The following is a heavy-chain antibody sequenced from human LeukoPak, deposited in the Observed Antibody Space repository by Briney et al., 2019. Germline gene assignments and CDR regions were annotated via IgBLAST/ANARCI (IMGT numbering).Heavy chain of an antibody. V-gene: IGHV4-59*12. D-gene: IGHD3-3*01. CDR2: IYYSGST. CDR1: GGSISSYY. J-gene: IGHJ6*03. CDR3: ARETTGVVITYYYYYYMDV. Sequence: SETLSLTCAVSGGSISSYYWSWIRQPPGKGLEWIGYIYYSGSTNYNPSLKSRVTISVDTSKNQFSLKLSSVTAADTAVYYCARETTGVVITYYYYYYMDVWGKGTTVTVSS.